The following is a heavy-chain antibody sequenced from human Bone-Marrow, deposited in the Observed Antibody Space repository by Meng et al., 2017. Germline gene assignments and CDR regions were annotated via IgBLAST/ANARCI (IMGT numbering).Heavy chain of an antibody. J-gene: IGHJ5*02. CDR3: ARGGLWFANWFDP. CDR1: GGSISNYF. V-gene: IGHV4-59*01. D-gene: IGHD3-10*01. CDR2: IYYSGST. Sequence: GSLRLSCTVSGGSISNYFWSWIRQPPGKGLEWIGYIYYSGSTNYNPSLKSRVTISVDTSKNQFSLKLSSVTAADTAVYYCARGGLWFANWFDPWGQGTLVTVSS.